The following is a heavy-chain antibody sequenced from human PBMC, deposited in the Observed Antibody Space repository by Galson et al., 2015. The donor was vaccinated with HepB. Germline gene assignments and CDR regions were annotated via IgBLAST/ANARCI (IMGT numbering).Heavy chain of an antibody. D-gene: IGHD6-19*01. J-gene: IGHJ4*02. CDR3: AKEEYSSGWYRFFYFDY. CDR2: ISCSGGST. Sequence: SLRLSCAASGFTFSSYAMSWVRQAPGKGLEWVSAISCSGGSTYYADSVKGRFTISRDNSKNTLYLQMNSLRAEDTAVYYCAKEEYSSGWYRFFYFDYWGQGTLVTVSS. V-gene: IGHV3-23*01. CDR1: GFTFSSYA.